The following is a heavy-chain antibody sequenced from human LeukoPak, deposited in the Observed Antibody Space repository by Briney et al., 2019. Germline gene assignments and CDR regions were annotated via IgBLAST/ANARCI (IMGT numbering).Heavy chain of an antibody. CDR1: GFTFSSYA. CDR3: AKVFGIEATVTLDY. Sequence: PGGSLRLSCAASGFTFSSYAMSWVRQAPGKGLEWASGISGSGMRTYYADSVKGRFSISRDKSKNTLYLQMNSLRAGDTAVYYCAKVFGIEATVTLDYWGRGTLVTVSS. D-gene: IGHD4-11*01. J-gene: IGHJ4*01. V-gene: IGHV3-23*01. CDR2: ISGSGMRT.